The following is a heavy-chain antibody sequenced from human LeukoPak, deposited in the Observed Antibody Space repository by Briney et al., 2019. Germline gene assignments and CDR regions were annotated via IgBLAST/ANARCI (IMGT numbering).Heavy chain of an antibody. CDR2: INQDESEK. D-gene: IGHD5-18*01. V-gene: IGHV3-7*01. J-gene: IGHJ4*02. Sequence: GGSLRLSCAASGFNFGNYWMSWVRQAPGKGLEWVANINQDESEKYYVDSVKGRFTISRDNAKRSLFLQMNSLRADDTAVYYCAKDIGVRLSYGFDYWGQGTLVTVSS. CDR3: AKDIGVRLSYGFDY. CDR1: GFNFGNYW.